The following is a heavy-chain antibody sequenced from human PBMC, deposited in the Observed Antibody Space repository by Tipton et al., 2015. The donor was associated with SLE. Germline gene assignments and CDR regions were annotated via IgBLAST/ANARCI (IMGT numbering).Heavy chain of an antibody. J-gene: IGHJ3*02. CDR3: ARTQLRVSPNAFDI. D-gene: IGHD3-3*01. Sequence: TLSLTCTVSGGSISSGSYYWTWIRQPAGKGLEWIGRIYTSGSTHYNPSLKSRVTISLDTSKNQFSLKLSSVTAADTAVYYCARTQLRVSPNAFDIWGQGTMFTVPS. CDR1: GGSISSGSYY. CDR2: IYTSGST. V-gene: IGHV4-61*02.